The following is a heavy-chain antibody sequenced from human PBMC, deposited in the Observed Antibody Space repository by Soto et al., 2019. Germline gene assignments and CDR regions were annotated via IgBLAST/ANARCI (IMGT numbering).Heavy chain of an antibody. CDR2: IYYSGST. CDR3: ARGANYDSSGYPPPFDY. D-gene: IGHD3-22*01. Sequence: SETLSLTCTVSGGSISSSSYYWGWIRQPPGKGLEWIGSIYYSGSTYYNPSLKSRVTISVDTSKNQFSLKLSSVTAADTAVYYCARGANYDSSGYPPPFDYWGQGTLDTVSS. J-gene: IGHJ4*02. V-gene: IGHV4-39*01. CDR1: GGSISSSSYY.